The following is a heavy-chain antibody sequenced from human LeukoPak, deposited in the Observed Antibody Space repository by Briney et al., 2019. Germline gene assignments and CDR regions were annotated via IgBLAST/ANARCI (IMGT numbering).Heavy chain of an antibody. V-gene: IGHV1-18*01. J-gene: IGHJ5*02. CDR3: ARGGRNIGITGYIVVVVAAATNWFDP. D-gene: IGHD2-15*01. Sequence: GASVTVSCKASGYTFTSYGISWVRQAPGQGLEGMGWISAYNGNTNYAQKLQGRVTITADTSTSTAYMELSRLRSDDTAVYYCARGGRNIGITGYIVVVVAAATNWFDPWGQGTLVTVSS. CDR1: GYTFTSYG. CDR2: ISAYNGNT.